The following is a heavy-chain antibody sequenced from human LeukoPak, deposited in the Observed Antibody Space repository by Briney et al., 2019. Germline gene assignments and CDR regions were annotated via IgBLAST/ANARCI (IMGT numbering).Heavy chain of an antibody. CDR3: ARQEYDILTGYTVGAFDI. D-gene: IGHD3-9*01. CDR2: IYPGDSDT. Sequence: RGESLKISCKGSGYSFTSYWIGWVRQMPGKGLEWMGIIYPGDSDTRYSPSFQGQVTISADKSISTAYLQWSSLKASDTAMYYCARQEYDILTGYTVGAFDIWGQGTMVTVSS. CDR1: GYSFTSYW. J-gene: IGHJ3*02. V-gene: IGHV5-51*01.